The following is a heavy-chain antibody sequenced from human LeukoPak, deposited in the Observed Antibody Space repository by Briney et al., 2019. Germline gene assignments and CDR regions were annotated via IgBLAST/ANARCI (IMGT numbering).Heavy chain of an antibody. Sequence: SETLSLTCTVSGGSISSYYWSWIRQPPGKGLEWIGYVYNSGSTRYNSSLKSRVAISLDTSKNQFSLKLSSVTAADTAVYYCSRGGYGIPFDYWGQGTLVTVSS. J-gene: IGHJ4*02. CDR2: VYNSGST. V-gene: IGHV4-59*01. CDR1: GGSISSYY. D-gene: IGHD1-14*01. CDR3: SRGGYGIPFDY.